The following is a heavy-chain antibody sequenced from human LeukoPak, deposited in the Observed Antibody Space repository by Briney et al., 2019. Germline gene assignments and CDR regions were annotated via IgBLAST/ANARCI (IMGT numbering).Heavy chain of an antibody. V-gene: IGHV4-31*03. D-gene: IGHD3-22*01. CDR1: GGSISSGGYY. CDR2: IRYGGNT. Sequence: SETLSLTCTVSGGSISSGGYYWSWIRQHPGKGLEWIGYIRYGGNTYYNPTLKSRGMISVDTSENQLSLKLNSVTAADTAVYYCARSDSRGYHYVYWGQGTLVTVSS. CDR3: ARSDSRGYHYVY. J-gene: IGHJ4*02.